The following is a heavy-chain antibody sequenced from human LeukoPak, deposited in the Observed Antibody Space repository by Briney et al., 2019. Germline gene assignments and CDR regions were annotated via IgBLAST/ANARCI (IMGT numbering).Heavy chain of an antibody. D-gene: IGHD1-14*01. CDR2: IYYSGST. J-gene: IGHJ4*02. Sequence: SETLSLTCTVSGGSISSGDYYWSWIRQPPGKGLVWIGYIYYSGSTYYNPSLKSRVTISVDTSKNQFSLKLSSVTAADTAVYYCARVTRTWAPRFDYWGQGTLVTVSS. CDR1: GGSISSGDYY. CDR3: ARVTRTWAPRFDY. V-gene: IGHV4-30-4*01.